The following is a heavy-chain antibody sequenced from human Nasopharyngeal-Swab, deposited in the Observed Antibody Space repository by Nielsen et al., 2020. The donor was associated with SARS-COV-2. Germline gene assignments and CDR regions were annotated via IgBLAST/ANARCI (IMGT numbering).Heavy chain of an antibody. CDR2: ISSSSSYT. D-gene: IGHD2-15*01. CDR3: ATDCSGGSCRDY. V-gene: IGHV3-11*03. J-gene: IGHJ4*02. Sequence: GESLKISCAASGFTFSDCYMSWIRQAPGKGLEWVSYISSSSSYTNYADSVKGRFTISRDNAKNSLYLQMNSLRAEDTAVYYCATDCSGGSCRDYWGQGTLVTVSS. CDR1: GFTFSDCY.